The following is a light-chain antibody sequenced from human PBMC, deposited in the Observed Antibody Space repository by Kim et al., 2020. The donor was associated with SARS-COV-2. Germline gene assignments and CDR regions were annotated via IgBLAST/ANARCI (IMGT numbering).Light chain of an antibody. V-gene: IGLV2-23*02. CDR1: SSDV. Sequence: ASVSGSPGQSITTSCTEASSDVISLYQHHPGEAPKLIICEVNKRPSQISNRFSGSKSGNTASLTIAGLQAEDEANYYCCSYEETVVFGGGTKLTVL. CDR2: EVN. J-gene: IGLJ2*01. CDR3: CSYEETVV.